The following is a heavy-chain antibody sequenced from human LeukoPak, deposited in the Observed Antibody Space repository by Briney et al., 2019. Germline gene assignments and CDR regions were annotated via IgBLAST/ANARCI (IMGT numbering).Heavy chain of an antibody. CDR1: GFTFSSYG. CDR3: ANENYYDSSGYVDH. V-gene: IGHV3-30*18. J-gene: IGHJ4*02. Sequence: GGSLRLSCAASGFTFSSYGMHWVRQAPGKGLEWVAVISSGGSNKYYADSVKGRFTISRDNSKNTLYLQMNSLRAEDTAVFYCANENYYDSSGYVDHWGRGTLVIVSS. D-gene: IGHD3-22*01. CDR2: ISSGGSNK.